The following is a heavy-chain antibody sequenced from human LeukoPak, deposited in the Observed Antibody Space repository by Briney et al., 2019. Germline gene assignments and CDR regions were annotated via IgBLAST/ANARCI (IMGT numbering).Heavy chain of an antibody. Sequence: PGRSLRLSCEASGFTFSIHTMHWVRQVAGKGLEWVAVISFDGSVRDYAGSVKGRFTISRDNSRSTLYLEMNSLRPDDTAVYYCARHIVVVAPTLNDAFDIWGQGTMVTVSS. D-gene: IGHD2-21*02. CDR3: ARHIVVVAPTLNDAFDI. CDR2: ISFDGSVR. V-gene: IGHV3-30*04. CDR1: GFTFSIHT. J-gene: IGHJ3*02.